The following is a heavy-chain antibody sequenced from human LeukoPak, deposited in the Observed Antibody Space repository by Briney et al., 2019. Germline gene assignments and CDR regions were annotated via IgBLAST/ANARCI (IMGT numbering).Heavy chain of an antibody. D-gene: IGHD5-18*01. CDR2: IYPGDSDT. CDR1: GYSFTSYW. V-gene: IGHV5-51*01. J-gene: IGHJ5*02. Sequence: GESLKISCKGSGYSFTSYWIGWVRQMPGKGLEWMGIIYPGDSDTRYSPSFQGQVTISADKSISTAYLQWSSLKASGTAMYYCARHRDTAMVTPYNWFDPWGQGTLVTVSS. CDR3: ARHRDTAMVTPYNWFDP.